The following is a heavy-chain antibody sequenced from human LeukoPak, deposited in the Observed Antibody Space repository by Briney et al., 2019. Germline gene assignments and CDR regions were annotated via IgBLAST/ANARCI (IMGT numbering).Heavy chain of an antibody. D-gene: IGHD2-2*01. CDR1: GFTFSSYA. J-gene: IGHJ4*02. V-gene: IGHV3-23*01. Sequence: HSGGSLRLSCAASGFTFSSYAMSWVRQAPGKGRGWFSAISGSGGSTYYADSVKGRFIISRDNSKKTLYLQMNSLRAEDTAVYYCAKGQLVVVPAASLDYWGKGTLVTVSS. CDR2: ISGSGGST. CDR3: AKGQLVVVPAASLDY.